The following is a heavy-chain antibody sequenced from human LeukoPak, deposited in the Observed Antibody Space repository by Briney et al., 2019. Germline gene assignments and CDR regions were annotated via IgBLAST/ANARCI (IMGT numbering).Heavy chain of an antibody. Sequence: SGGSLRLSCAASGFTFSSYAMHWVRQAPGKGLEYVSAISSNGGSTYYANSVKGRFTISRDNSKNTLYLQMDSLRAEDMAVYYCARSSSPAAASFDYWGQGTLVTVSS. V-gene: IGHV3-64*01. CDR1: GFTFSSYA. CDR3: ARSSSPAAASFDY. D-gene: IGHD6-13*01. CDR2: ISSNGGST. J-gene: IGHJ4*02.